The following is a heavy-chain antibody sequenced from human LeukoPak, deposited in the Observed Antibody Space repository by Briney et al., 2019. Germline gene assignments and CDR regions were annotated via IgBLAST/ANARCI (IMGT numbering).Heavy chain of an antibody. CDR2: ISCSSSYI. V-gene: IGHV3-21*01. Sequence: AGTLRLSCAASGFTFTSYSLNWVRQAPGKGLLWVSSISCSSSYIYYADSVKGRFTISRDNAKNSLYLQMNSLRAEDTAVYFCARGPPLYDSSGPTFQHWGQGTLVTVSS. CDR3: ARGPPLYDSSGPTFQH. CDR1: GFTFTSYS. J-gene: IGHJ1*01. D-gene: IGHD3-22*01.